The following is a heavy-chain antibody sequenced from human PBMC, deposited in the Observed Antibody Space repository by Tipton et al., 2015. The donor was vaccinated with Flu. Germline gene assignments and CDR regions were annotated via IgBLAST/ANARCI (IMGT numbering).Heavy chain of an antibody. CDR1: GYTLTSYG. CDR2: ISAYNGNT. CDR3: ARDLRVVVPAAMRRYYYYMDV. V-gene: IGHV1-18*04. D-gene: IGHD2-2*01. J-gene: IGHJ6*03. Sequence: QLVQSGAEVKKPGASVKVSCKASGYTLTSYGISWVRQAPGQGLEWMGWISAYNGNTNYAQKLQGRVTMTTDTSTSTAYMELRSLRSDDTAVYYCARDLRVVVPAAMRRYYYYMDVWGRGTTVTVSS.